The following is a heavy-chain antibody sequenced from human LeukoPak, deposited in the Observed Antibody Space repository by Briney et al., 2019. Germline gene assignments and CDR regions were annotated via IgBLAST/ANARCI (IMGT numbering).Heavy chain of an antibody. D-gene: IGHD6-19*01. CDR1: GGSFSSYY. V-gene: IGHV4-39*07. CDR2: IYYSGST. Sequence: PSETLSLTCAVYGGSFSSYYWGWIRQPPGKGLEWIGSIYYSGSTYYNPSLKSRVTISVDTSKNQFSLKLSSVTAADTAVYYCARDKIPPVADPYYYMDVWGKGTTVTVSS. CDR3: ARDKIPPVADPYYYMDV. J-gene: IGHJ6*03.